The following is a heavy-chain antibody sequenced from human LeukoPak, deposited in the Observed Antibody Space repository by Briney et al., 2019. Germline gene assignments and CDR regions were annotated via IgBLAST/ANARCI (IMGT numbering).Heavy chain of an antibody. V-gene: IGHV4-34*01. D-gene: IGHD5-18*01. Sequence: PSETLSLTCAVYGGSFSGYYWSRIRQPPGKGLEWIGEINHSGSTNYDPSLKSRVTISVDTSKNQFSLKLSSVTAADTAVYYCARGRIWGYSYGYGYWGQGTLVTVSS. CDR1: GGSFSGYY. CDR3: ARGRIWGYSYGYGY. J-gene: IGHJ4*02. CDR2: INHSGST.